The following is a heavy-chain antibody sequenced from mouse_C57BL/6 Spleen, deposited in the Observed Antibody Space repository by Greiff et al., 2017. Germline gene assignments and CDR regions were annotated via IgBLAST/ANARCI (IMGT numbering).Heavy chain of an antibody. CDR1: GYTFTDYY. CDR3: ARSTGTHDY. D-gene: IGHD4-1*02. CDR2: INPYNGGT. V-gene: IGHV1-19*01. J-gene: IGHJ2*01. Sequence: VQLQQSGPVLVKPGASVKMSCKASGYTFTDYYMNWVKQSHGKSLEWIGVINPYNGGTSYNQKFKGKATLTVDKSSSTAYMELNSLTSEDSAVYYCARSTGTHDYWGQGTTLTVSS.